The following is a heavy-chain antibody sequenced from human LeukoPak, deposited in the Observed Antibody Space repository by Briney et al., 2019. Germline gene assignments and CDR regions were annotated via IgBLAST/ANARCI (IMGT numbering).Heavy chain of an antibody. V-gene: IGHV3-21*06. Sequence: PGGSLRLSCAASGFTLSIYNMNWVRQTPGKGLEWVSLISSSSGYIYYTDSVKGRFTISRDNAKNSLYLQMNSLRAEDSAVYYCARGSEWEPLYYFDYWGQGSLVTVSS. CDR1: GFTLSIYN. J-gene: IGHJ4*02. D-gene: IGHD1-26*01. CDR3: ARGSEWEPLYYFDY. CDR2: ISSSSGYI.